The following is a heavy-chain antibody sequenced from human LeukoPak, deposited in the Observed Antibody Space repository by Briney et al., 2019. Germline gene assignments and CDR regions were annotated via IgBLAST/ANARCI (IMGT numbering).Heavy chain of an antibody. Sequence: PGTSLRLSCAASGLTFSIYGWHWVRQAPGKGLVWVAVISNDGRNQHYADSVRGRFTISRDYSKTTVYLEMNSLRVEDTALYYCARDGSGRDIDFWGQGTLVTVSS. CDR2: ISNDGRNQ. CDR1: GLTFSIYG. J-gene: IGHJ4*02. CDR3: ARDGSGRDIDF. V-gene: IGHV3-33*01. D-gene: IGHD1-26*01.